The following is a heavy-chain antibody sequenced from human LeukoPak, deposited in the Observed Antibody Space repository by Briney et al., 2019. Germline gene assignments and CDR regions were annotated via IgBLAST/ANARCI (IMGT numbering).Heavy chain of an antibody. Sequence: GSLRLSCTVSGIIFSNYGMSWVRQAPGKGLEWVSGISGSGAKTYYADSVKGRFSISRDNSKNTVYLQVNSLRGEDTAVYYCAKDIRGYSSGWPWFDYWGQGTLVTVSP. D-gene: IGHD2-15*01. V-gene: IGHV3-23*01. CDR1: GIIFSNYG. J-gene: IGHJ4*02. CDR3: AKDIRGYSSGWPWFDY. CDR2: ISGSGAKT.